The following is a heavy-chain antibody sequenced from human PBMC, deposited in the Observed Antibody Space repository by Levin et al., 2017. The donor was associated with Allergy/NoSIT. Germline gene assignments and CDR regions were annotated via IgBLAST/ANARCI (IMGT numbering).Heavy chain of an antibody. V-gene: IGHV3-30-3*01. Sequence: LSLTCVASGFTFSGYAMHWVRQAPGKGLEWVTVTSYDESNKYYADSVKGRFTISRDNSKNTLYVQMNSLRVEDTAVYYCARTGQDAFDIWGQGTMVTVST. CDR2: TSYDESNK. J-gene: IGHJ3*02. CDR3: ARTGQDAFDI. CDR1: GFTFSGYA.